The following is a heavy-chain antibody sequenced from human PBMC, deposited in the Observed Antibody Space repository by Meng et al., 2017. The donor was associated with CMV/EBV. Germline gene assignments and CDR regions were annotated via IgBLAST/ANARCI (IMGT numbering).Heavy chain of an antibody. CDR2: ISGSGGRT. D-gene: IGHD3-10*01. J-gene: IGHJ5*02. CDR1: GFTFSSYA. V-gene: IGHV3-23*01. Sequence: GESLKISCAASGFTFSSYAMSWVRQAPGKGLEWVSAISGSGGRTYYADSVKGRFTISRNNSKNTLYLQMNSLRAEATALYCCAKGGKSYASDPWGQGTLVTVSS. CDR3: AKGGKSYASDP.